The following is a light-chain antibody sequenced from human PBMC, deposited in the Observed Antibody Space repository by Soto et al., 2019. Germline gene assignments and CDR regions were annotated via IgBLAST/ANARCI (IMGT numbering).Light chain of an antibody. CDR3: QKYDSALGT. CDR1: QGISNY. Sequence: DIPMTQSPSSLSASVGDRVTITCRATQGISNYLALYQQKPGKVPKLLIYAASTLQSGVPTPLSASGSATDFTHTISYLRPKDVATYYCQKYDSALGTFGQGTKVEIK. J-gene: IGKJ1*01. V-gene: IGKV1-27*01. CDR2: AAS.